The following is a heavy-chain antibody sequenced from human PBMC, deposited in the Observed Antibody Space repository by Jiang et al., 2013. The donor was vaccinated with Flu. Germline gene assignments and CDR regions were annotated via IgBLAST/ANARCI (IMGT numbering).Heavy chain of an antibody. Sequence: QLVESGGGVVQPGRSLRLSYAASGFTFSSYAMHWVRQAPGKGLEWVAVISYDGSNKYYADSVKGRFTISRDNSKNTLYLQMNSLRAEDTAVYYCARDFGDPRIAAAGLLDYWGQGTLVTVSS. V-gene: IGHV3-30-3*01. CDR1: GFTFSSYA. CDR3: ARDFGDPRIAAAGLLDY. CDR2: ISYDGSNK. J-gene: IGHJ4*02. D-gene: IGHD6-13*01.